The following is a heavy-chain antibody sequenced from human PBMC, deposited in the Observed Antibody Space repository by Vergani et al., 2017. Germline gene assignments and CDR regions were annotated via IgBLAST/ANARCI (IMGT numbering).Heavy chain of an antibody. D-gene: IGHD2-2*01. J-gene: IGHJ6*02. Sequence: QLQLQESGPGLVKPSETLSLTFTVSGGSISSYYWSWIRQPPGKGLEWIGYIYYSGSTNYNPSLKSRVTISVDTSKNQFSLKLSSVTAADTAVYYCASSLGYCSSTSCPHWINYYYYGMDVWGQGTTVTVSS. CDR3: ASSLGYCSSTSCPHWINYYYYGMDV. CDR2: IYYSGST. CDR1: GGSISSYY. V-gene: IGHV4-59*01.